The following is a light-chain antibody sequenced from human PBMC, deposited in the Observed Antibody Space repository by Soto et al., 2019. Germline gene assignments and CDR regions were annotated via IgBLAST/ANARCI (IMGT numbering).Light chain of an antibody. V-gene: IGKV3-20*01. J-gene: IGKJ1*01. Sequence: EIGLTQSPGTVSLSPGERATLSCRASQSIKSNSLAWYQQRPGQAPRLLIYGASSRATGIPDRFRGSGSGTAFTLTITRLEPEGFAVYYGEQYGGSPRTFGQGTKVEIK. CDR2: GAS. CDR1: QSIKSNS. CDR3: EQYGGSPRT.